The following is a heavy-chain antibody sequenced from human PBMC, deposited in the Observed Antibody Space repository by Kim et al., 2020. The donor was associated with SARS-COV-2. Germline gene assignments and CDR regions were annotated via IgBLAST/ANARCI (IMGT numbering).Heavy chain of an antibody. J-gene: IGHJ6*02. D-gene: IGHD6-25*01. CDR1: GFTFSSYS. V-gene: IGHV3-21*05. Sequence: GGSLRLSCAASGFTFSSYSMNWVRQAPGKGLEWVSYISSSSSNIYYADSVKGRFTISRDNAKNSLYLQMNSLRAEDTAVYYCAGDQGIAAAAAFYYYGMETWGQ. CDR2: ISSSSSNI. CDR3: AGDQGIAAAAAFYYYGMET.